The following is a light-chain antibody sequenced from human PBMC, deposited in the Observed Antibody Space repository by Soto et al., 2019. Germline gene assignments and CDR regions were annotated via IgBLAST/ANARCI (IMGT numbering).Light chain of an antibody. CDR2: EVV. CDR1: KNDIGVYDF. CDR3: KSYAGSNTYV. V-gene: IGLV2-8*01. Sequence: QSALTQPASVSGSPGQSVTISCTGTKNDIGVYDFVSWYQHHPGKAPRLIIYEVVQRPSGVPDRFSGSKSGHTASQTVSGLQAADEADYFCKSYAGSNTYVFGSGTKLTVL. J-gene: IGLJ1*01.